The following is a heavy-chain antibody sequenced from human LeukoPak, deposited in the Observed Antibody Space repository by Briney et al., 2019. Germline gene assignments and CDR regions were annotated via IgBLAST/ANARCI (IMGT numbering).Heavy chain of an antibody. CDR2: INPNSGGT. Sequence: SVKVSCKASGYTFTGYYMHWVRQAPGQGLEWMGRINPNSGGTNYAQKFQGWVTMTRDTSISTAYMELGRLRSDDTAVYYCARALPLGYCSSTSCPGAFDIWGQGTMVTVSS. V-gene: IGHV1-2*04. CDR3: ARALPLGYCSSTSCPGAFDI. D-gene: IGHD2-2*01. CDR1: GYTFTGYY. J-gene: IGHJ3*02.